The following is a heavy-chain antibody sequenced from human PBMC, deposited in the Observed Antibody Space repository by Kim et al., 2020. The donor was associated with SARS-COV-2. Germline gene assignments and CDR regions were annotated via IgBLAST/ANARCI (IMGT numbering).Heavy chain of an antibody. CDR2: INHSGST. Sequence: SETLSLTCAVYGGSFSGYYWSWIRQPPGKGLEWIGEINHSGSTNYNPSLKSRVTISVDTSKNQFSLKLSSVTAADTAVYYCARFRRYYDSSGYYNYGFDYWGQGTLVTVSS. D-gene: IGHD3-22*01. V-gene: IGHV4-34*01. CDR3: ARFRRYYDSSGYYNYGFDY. J-gene: IGHJ4*02. CDR1: GGSFSGYY.